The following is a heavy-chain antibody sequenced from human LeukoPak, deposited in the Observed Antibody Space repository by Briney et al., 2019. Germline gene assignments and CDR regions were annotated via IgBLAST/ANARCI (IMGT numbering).Heavy chain of an antibody. V-gene: IGHV4-59*01. D-gene: IGHD2-8*01. CDR3: ARDPRYCTNGVCYSNWYFDL. CDR1: GGSISSYY. J-gene: IGHJ2*01. CDR2: IYYSGST. Sequence: SETLSLTCTVSGGSISSYYWSWIRQHPGKGLEWIGYIYYSGSTNYNPSLKSRVTISVDTSKNQFSLKLSSVTAADTAVYYCARDPRYCTNGVCYSNWYFDLWGRGTLVTVSS.